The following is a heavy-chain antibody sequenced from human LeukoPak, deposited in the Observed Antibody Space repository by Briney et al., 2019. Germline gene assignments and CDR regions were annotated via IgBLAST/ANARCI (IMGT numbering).Heavy chain of an antibody. CDR1: GFTFSNAW. Sequence: PGGSLRLSCAASGFTFSNAWMSWVRQAPGKGLEWVGRIKSKTDGGTTDYAAPVKGRFTISRDDSKNTLYLQMNSLKTEDTAVYYCTTLLWFGESTQYFDYWGREPWSPSPQ. CDR3: TTLLWFGESTQYFDY. V-gene: IGHV3-15*01. J-gene: IGHJ4*02. D-gene: IGHD3-10*01. CDR2: IKSKTDGGTT.